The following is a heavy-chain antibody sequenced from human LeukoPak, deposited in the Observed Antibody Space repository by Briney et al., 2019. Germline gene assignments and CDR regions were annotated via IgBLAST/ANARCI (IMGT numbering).Heavy chain of an antibody. V-gene: IGHV4-59*01. CDR3: ARGTGYDFWSGYYIYYNWFDP. CDR2: IYYSGST. CDR1: GGSISSYY. Sequence: SETLSLTCTVSGGSISSYYWSWIRQPPGKGLEWIGYIYYSGSTNYNPYLKSRVTISVDTSKNQFSLKLSSVTAADTAVYYCARGTGYDFWSGYYIYYNWFDPWGQGTLVTVSS. J-gene: IGHJ5*02. D-gene: IGHD3-3*01.